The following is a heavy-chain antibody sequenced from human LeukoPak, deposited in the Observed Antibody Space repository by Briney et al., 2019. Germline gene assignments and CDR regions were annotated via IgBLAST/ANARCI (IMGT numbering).Heavy chain of an antibody. D-gene: IGHD3-3*01. V-gene: IGHV3-30-3*01. CDR3: AKLPNYDFWSGRDY. J-gene: IGHJ4*02. Sequence: GRSLRLSCAASGFTFSSYAMHWVRQAPGKGLEWVAVISYDGSNKYYADSVKGRFTISRDNSKNTLYLQMNSLRAEDTAVYYCAKLPNYDFWSGRDYWGQGTLVTVSS. CDR1: GFTFSSYA. CDR2: ISYDGSNK.